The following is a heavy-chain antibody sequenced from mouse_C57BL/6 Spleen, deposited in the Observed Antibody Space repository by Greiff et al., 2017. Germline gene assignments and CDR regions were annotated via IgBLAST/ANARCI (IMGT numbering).Heavy chain of an antibody. CDR2: ISSGGSYT. CDR1: GFTFSSYG. CDR3: ASPYDYAPIAY. D-gene: IGHD2-4*01. J-gene: IGHJ3*01. Sequence: EVKLVESGGDLVKPGGSLKLSCAASGFTFSSYGMSWVRQTPDKRLEWVATISSGGSYTYYPDSVKGRFTISRDNAKNTLYLQMSSLKSEDTAMYYCASPYDYAPIAYWGQGTLVTVSA. V-gene: IGHV5-6*01.